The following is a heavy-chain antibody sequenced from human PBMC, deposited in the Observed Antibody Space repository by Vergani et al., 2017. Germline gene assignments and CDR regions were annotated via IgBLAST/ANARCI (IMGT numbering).Heavy chain of an antibody. D-gene: IGHD3-10*01. V-gene: IGHV4-31*03. Sequence: QVQLQESGPGLVKPSQTLSLTCTVSGGSLSSGGYYWSWIRQHPGKGLEWIGYIYYSGSTYYNPSLKSRVTISVDTSKNQFSLKLSSVTAADTAVYYCARATPRGSGSYFVHYYFDYWGQGTLVTVSS. CDR1: GGSLSSGGYY. CDR3: ARATPRGSGSYFVHYYFDY. CDR2: IYYSGST. J-gene: IGHJ4*02.